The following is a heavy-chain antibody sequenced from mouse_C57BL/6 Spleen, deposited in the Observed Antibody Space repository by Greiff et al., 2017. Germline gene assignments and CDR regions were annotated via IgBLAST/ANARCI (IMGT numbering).Heavy chain of an antibody. Sequence: VKLKQSGPELVKPGASVKISCKASGYTFTDYYMNWVQQSHGKSLEWIGDINPNNGGTSYNQKFKGKATLTVDKASSTAYMELRSLTSEDSAVYYCARRTGRGFDYWGQGTTLTVSS. D-gene: IGHD4-1*01. J-gene: IGHJ2*01. V-gene: IGHV1-26*01. CDR2: INPNNGGT. CDR1: GYTFTDYY. CDR3: ARRTGRGFDY.